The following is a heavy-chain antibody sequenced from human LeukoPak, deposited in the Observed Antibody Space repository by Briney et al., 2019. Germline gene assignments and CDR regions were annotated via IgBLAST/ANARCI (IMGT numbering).Heavy chain of an antibody. J-gene: IGHJ4*02. CDR1: GFTFSSYS. Sequence: GGSLRLSCAASGFTFSSYSMNWVRQAPGKGLEWVSSISSSSSYIYYADSVKGRFTISRDNSRNTLYLQMNSLRAEDTAVYYCAKDLQLPTAIRSPVGYWGQGTLVTVSS. D-gene: IGHD2-2*02. V-gene: IGHV3-21*01. CDR3: AKDLQLPTAIRSPVGY. CDR2: ISSSSSYI.